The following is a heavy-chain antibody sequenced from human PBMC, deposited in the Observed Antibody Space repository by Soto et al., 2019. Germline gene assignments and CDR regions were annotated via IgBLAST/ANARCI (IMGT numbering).Heavy chain of an antibody. Sequence: PSETLSLTCAVSGGSISSSNWWSWVRQPPGKGLEWIGEIYHSGSTNYNPSLKSRVTISVDKSKNQFSLKLSPVTAADTAVYYCAREGLKMATIDFDYWGQGTLVTVSS. J-gene: IGHJ4*02. CDR3: AREGLKMATIDFDY. CDR2: IYHSGST. V-gene: IGHV4-4*02. CDR1: GGSISSSNW. D-gene: IGHD5-12*01.